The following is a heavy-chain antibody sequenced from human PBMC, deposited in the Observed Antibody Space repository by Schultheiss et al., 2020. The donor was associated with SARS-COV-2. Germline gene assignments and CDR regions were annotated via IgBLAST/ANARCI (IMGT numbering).Heavy chain of an antibody. D-gene: IGHD3-3*01. Sequence: SETLSLTCTVYGGSMNDYYWSWIRQSPKKGLEWIAYIHSGGRTNYNPSLKSRLAISADTSNHQFSLKLTSLTAADTAIYYCARGNDFVYFFDSWGQGTLVTVSS. J-gene: IGHJ4*02. CDR2: IHSGGRT. CDR1: GGSMNDYY. CDR3: ARGNDFVYFFDS. V-gene: IGHV4-59*08.